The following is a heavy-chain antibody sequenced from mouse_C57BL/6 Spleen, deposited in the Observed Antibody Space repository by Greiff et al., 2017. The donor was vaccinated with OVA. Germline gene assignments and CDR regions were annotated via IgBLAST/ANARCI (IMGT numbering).Heavy chain of an antibody. CDR3: AILDYYGNSFDY. D-gene: IGHD1-1*01. CDR1: GYAFSSSW. J-gene: IGHJ2*01. CDR2: IYPGDGDT. V-gene: IGHV1-82*01. Sequence: QVQLQQSGPELVKPGASVKISCKASGYAFSSSWMNWVKQRPGKGLEWIGRIYPGDGDTNYNGKFKGKATLTADKSSSTAYMQLSSLTSEDSAVYFCAILDYYGNSFDYWGQGTTLTVSS.